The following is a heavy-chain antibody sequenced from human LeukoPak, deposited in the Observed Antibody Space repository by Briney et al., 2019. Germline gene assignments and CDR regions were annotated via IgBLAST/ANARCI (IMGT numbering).Heavy chain of an antibody. V-gene: IGHV5-51*03. CDR3: ARRYCSSTSCYLFDY. J-gene: IGHJ4*02. Sequence: PGESLKISCKGSGYSFTSYRIGWVRQMPGKGLEWMGIIYPGDSDTRYSPSFQGQVTISADKSISTAYLQWSSLKASDTAMYYCARRYCSSTSCYLFDYWGQGTLVTVSS. CDR2: IYPGDSDT. D-gene: IGHD2-2*01. CDR1: GYSFTSYR.